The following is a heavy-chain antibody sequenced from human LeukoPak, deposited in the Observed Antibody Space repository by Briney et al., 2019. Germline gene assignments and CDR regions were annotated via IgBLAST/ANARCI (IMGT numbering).Heavy chain of an antibody. CDR3: ARDPTYYYDSSGYFIGWYFDL. J-gene: IGHJ2*01. V-gene: IGHV4-59*01. CDR1: GGSISSYY. CDR2: IYYSGST. Sequence: NPSETLSLTCTVSGGSISSYYWSWIRQPPGKGLEWIGYIYYSGSTNYNPSLKSRVTISVDTSKNQFSLKLSSVTAADTAVYYCARDPTYYYDSSGYFIGWYFDLWGRGTLVTVSS. D-gene: IGHD3-22*01.